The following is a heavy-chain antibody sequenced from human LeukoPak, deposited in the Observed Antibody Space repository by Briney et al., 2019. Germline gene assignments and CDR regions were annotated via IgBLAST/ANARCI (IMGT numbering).Heavy chain of an antibody. D-gene: IGHD6-13*01. V-gene: IGHV1-8*01. J-gene: IGHJ6*02. CDR1: GYTFTSYD. CDR3: ARDMGAGYSSSWYGGKDYGMDV. Sequence: APVKVSCKASGYTFTSYDINWVRQATGQGLEWMGWMNPNSGNTGYAQKFQGRVTMTRNTSISTAYMELSSLRSEDTAVYYCARDMGAGYSSSWYGGKDYGMDVWGQGTTVTVSS. CDR2: MNPNSGNT.